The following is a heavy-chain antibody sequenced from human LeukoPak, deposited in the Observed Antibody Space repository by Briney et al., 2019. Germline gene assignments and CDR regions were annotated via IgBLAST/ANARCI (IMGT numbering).Heavy chain of an antibody. CDR3: ARGRKRSSSSLVDY. D-gene: IGHD6-6*01. CDR2: INHSGST. CDR1: GGSFSGYY. J-gene: IGHJ4*02. Sequence: SETLSLTCAVYGGSFSGYYWSWIRQPPEKGLEWIGEINHSGSTNYNPSLKSRVTISVDTSKNQFSLKLSSVTAADTAVYYCARGRKRSSSSLVDYWGQGTLVAVSS. V-gene: IGHV4-34*01.